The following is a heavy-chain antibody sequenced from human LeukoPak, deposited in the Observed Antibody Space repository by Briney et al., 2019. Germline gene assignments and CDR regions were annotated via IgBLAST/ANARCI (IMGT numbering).Heavy chain of an antibody. J-gene: IGHJ4*02. CDR2: ISSSSSHI. V-gene: IGHV3-21*01. D-gene: IGHD3-10*01. CDR1: GFTFSSYN. Sequence: GGSLRLSCAASGFTFSSYNMNWVRQAPGKGLEWVSFISSSSSHIYYADSVKGRFTVSRDNAKNSLYLQMNSLRAEDTAVYYCSDVSGSYWGQGTLVTVSS. CDR3: SDVSGSY.